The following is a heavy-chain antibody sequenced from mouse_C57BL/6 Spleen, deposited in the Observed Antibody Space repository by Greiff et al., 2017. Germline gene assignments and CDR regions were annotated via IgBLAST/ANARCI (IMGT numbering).Heavy chain of an antibody. D-gene: IGHD2-3*01. Sequence: EVKVVESGGDLVKPGGSLKLSCAASGFPFSGYGMSWVRQTPDKRLEWVATISSGGSYTYYPDSVKGRFTISRDNAKNTLYLQMSSLKSEDTAMYYCARWLLDYFDYWGQGTTLTVSS. CDR1: GFPFSGYG. CDR2: ISSGGSYT. V-gene: IGHV5-6*01. CDR3: ARWLLDYFDY. J-gene: IGHJ2*01.